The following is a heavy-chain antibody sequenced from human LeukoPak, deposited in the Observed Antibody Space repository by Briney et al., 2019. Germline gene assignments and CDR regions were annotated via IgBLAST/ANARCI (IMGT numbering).Heavy chain of an antibody. D-gene: IGHD6-19*01. Sequence: SETLSLTCTVSGGSISTYYWSWIRQPPGKGLEWIGYIYYSGSTNYNPSLKSRVTISVDTSKNQFSLKLSSVTAADTAVYYCAKTSGWNRIDYWGQGTLVTVSS. J-gene: IGHJ4*02. CDR1: GGSISTYY. CDR2: IYYSGST. V-gene: IGHV4-59*01. CDR3: AKTSGWNRIDY.